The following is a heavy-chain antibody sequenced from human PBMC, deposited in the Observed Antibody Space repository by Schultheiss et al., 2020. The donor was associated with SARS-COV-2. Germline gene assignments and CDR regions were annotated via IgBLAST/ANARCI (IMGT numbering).Heavy chain of an antibody. J-gene: IGHJ4*02. Sequence: GGSLRLSCAASGFTFKNYWMHWVRQIPGKGLVWVSRINGDGSASSYADSVKGRFTVSRDNAKNSLYLQMNSLRAEDTALYYCAKTVRGRGGSSGYYQNYFDYWGQGTLVTVSS. V-gene: IGHV3-74*01. CDR1: GFTFKNYW. CDR2: INGDGSAS. CDR3: AKTVRGRGGSSGYYQNYFDY. D-gene: IGHD3-22*01.